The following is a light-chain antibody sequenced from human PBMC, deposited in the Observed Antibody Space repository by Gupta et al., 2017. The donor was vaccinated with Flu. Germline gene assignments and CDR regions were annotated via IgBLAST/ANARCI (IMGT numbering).Light chain of an antibody. CDR2: AAS. J-gene: IGKJ2*01. CDR1: QSVSSNY. CDR3: QQYCGSPST. Sequence: IVLTQSPGTLSLSPGERATLPCRASQSVSSNYLAWYQQKPGQAPRLLIYAASSRATGIPDRFSGSGSGTDFTLTISRLEPEDFAVYYCQQYCGSPSTFGQWTKLEIK. V-gene: IGKV3-20*01.